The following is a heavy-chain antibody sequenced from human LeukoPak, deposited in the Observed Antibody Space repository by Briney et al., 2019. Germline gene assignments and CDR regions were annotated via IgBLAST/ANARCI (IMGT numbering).Heavy chain of an antibody. CDR1: GFGFNYYG. Sequence: GGSLRLSCAASGFGFNYYGMVWFRQSPGKGLEWVATISYDERGKHYADSVQGRFTISRDNSKSVLYLQLDYLRPEDTAVYYCSTDGTPKFEHWGQGTLVTVSS. J-gene: IGHJ1*01. CDR2: ISYDERGK. CDR3: STDGTPKFEH. D-gene: IGHD3-16*01. V-gene: IGHV3-30*03.